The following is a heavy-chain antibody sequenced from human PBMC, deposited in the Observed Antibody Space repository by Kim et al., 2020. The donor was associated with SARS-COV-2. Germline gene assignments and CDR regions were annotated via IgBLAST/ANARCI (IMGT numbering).Heavy chain of an antibody. V-gene: IGHV5-51*01. Sequence: DTIYSPSFQGQVTISADKSISTAYLQWSSLKASDTAMYYCVRRDLNWFDPWGQGTLVTVSS. J-gene: IGHJ5*02. CDR2: DT. CDR3: VRRDLNWFDP.